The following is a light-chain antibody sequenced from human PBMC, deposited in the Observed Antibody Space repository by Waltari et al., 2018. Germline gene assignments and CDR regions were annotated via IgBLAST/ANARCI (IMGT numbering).Light chain of an antibody. J-gene: IGLJ2*01. Sequence: YQQLPGTAPKLLIYGNDNRPSGVPERFSGSQSGTSASLAITGLQAEDEADYSCQSYDTGLRGVIFGGGTKLTVL. CDR3: QSYDTGLRGVI. CDR2: GND. V-gene: IGLV1-40*01.